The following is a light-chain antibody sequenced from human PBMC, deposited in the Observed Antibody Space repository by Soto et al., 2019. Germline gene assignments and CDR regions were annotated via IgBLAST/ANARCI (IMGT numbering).Light chain of an antibody. Sequence: EIVLTQSPATLSLSPGERATLSCRASQSVGSYLAWYQQKPGQAPRLLIYDASNRATGIPTRFSGSGSGTDFPLTISSLEPEDFAVYYCQQRNNWPPVFTFGPGTKVDIK. CDR3: QQRNNWPPVFT. V-gene: IGKV3-11*01. CDR2: DAS. CDR1: QSVGSY. J-gene: IGKJ3*01.